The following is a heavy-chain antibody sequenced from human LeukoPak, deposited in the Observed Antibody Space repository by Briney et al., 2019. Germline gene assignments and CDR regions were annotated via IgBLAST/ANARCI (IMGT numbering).Heavy chain of an antibody. D-gene: IGHD6-13*01. V-gene: IGHV3-23*01. CDR1: ALTFSRHV. CDR2: ISGYGDST. Sequence: PGGSLRLSCASSALTFSRHVINWVRQAPGKGLEWVSAISGYGDSTFYADSVKGRFSISRDNSKNTVYLQIDSLRVEDTAVYYCAKTRYSSSWYYFDYWGQGTLVTVSS. CDR3: AKTRYSSSWYYFDY. J-gene: IGHJ4*02.